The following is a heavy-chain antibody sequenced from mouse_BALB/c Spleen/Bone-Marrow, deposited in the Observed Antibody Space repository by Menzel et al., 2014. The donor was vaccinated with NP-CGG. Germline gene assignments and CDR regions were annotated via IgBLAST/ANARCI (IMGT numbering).Heavy chain of an antibody. J-gene: IGHJ4*01. CDR2: TSNGGGST. Sequence: EVMLVESGGVLVQPGGSLKLSCAASGFTFSSYTMSWVRQTPEKRLEWVAYTSNGGGSTYYPDTVKGRFTISRDNAKNTLYLQMSSLKSEDTAMYYCARHVGNPYAMDYWGQGTSVTVSS. CDR1: GFTFSSYT. V-gene: IGHV5-12-2*01. CDR3: ARHVGNPYAMDY. D-gene: IGHD3-1*01.